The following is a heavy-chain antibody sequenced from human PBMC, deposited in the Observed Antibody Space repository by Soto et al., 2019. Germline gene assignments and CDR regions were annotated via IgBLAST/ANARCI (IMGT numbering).Heavy chain of an antibody. V-gene: IGHV4-30-2*01. D-gene: IGHD2-15*01. CDR2: IYHSGST. Sequence: SETLSLTCAVSGGSISSGGYSWNWIRQPPGKGLEWIGYIYHSGSTYNSPSLKSRVTISVDRSKNQFSLKLSSVTAADTAVYYCARGLEVIAATPQWDYWGQGTLVTVYS. J-gene: IGHJ4*02. CDR1: GGSISSGGYS. CDR3: ARGLEVIAATPQWDY.